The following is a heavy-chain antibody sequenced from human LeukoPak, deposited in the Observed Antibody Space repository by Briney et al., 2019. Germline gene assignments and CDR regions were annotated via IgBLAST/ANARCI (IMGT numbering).Heavy chain of an antibody. CDR1: GYTFTSCG. V-gene: IGHV1-18*01. D-gene: IGHD6-13*01. CDR2: ISAYNGNT. J-gene: IGHJ5*02. CDR3: ARAGYSSSWTNWFDP. Sequence: ASVKVSCKASGYTFTSCGISWVRQAPGRGLEWMGWISAYNGNTNYAQKLQGRVTMTTDTSTSTAYMELRSLRSDDTAVYYCARAGYSSSWTNWFDPWGQGTLVTVSS.